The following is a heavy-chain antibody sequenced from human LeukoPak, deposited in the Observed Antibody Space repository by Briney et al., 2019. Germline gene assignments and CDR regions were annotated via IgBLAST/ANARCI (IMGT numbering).Heavy chain of an antibody. J-gene: IGHJ6*03. CDR2: ISAYNGNT. CDR1: GYTFTSYG. Sequence: ASVKVSCKASGYTFTSYGISWVRQAPGQGLEWMGWISAYNGNTNYAQKLQGRVTMTTDTSTSTAYMELRSLRSDDTAVYYCARSLGYDSSGYYYVYYYYYMDVWGKGTTVTISS. D-gene: IGHD3-22*01. CDR3: ARSLGYDSSGYYYVYYYYYMDV. V-gene: IGHV1-18*01.